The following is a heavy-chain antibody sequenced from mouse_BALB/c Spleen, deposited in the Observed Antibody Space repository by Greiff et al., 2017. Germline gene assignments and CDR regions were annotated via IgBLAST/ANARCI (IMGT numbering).Heavy chain of an antibody. CDR1: GYAFSSSW. J-gene: IGHJ4*01. CDR2: IYPGDGDT. CDR3: ARARDYGYAMDY. Sequence: QVQLKESGPELVKPGASVKISCKASGYAFSSSWMNWVKQRPGQGLEWIGRIYPGDGDTNYNGKFKGKATLTADKSSSTAYMQLSSLTSVDSAVYFCARARDYGYAMDYWGQGTSVTVSS. D-gene: IGHD1-1*01. V-gene: IGHV1-82*01.